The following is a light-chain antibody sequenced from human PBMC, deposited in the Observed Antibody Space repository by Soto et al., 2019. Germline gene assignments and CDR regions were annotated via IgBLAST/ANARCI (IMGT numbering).Light chain of an antibody. Sequence: QSVLRQPPSVSAAPGQKGTISCFESGSNIGINCVAWYQQLPVKAPKLRIYTDNNRPPGIPDRFSGSKTGTSATLGITGLQTGDEADYYCGTWDSSLSASYVFGTGTKVTVL. CDR2: TDN. V-gene: IGLV1-51*01. CDR1: GSNIGINC. CDR3: GTWDSSLSASYV. J-gene: IGLJ1*01.